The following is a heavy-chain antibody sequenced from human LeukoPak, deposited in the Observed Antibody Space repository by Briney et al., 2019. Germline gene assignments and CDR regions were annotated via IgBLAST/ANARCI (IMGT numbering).Heavy chain of an antibody. CDR3: ARDPIVQAGYYYGMDV. V-gene: IGHV1-2*02. Sequence: ASVKVSCKASGYTFTGYYLHWVRQAPGQGLEWMGWINLDSGGRNYAQKFKGRVTMTRDTSITTAYMELSGLRSDDTAVYYCARDPIVQAGYYYGMDVWGQGTTVTVSS. CDR2: INLDSGGR. J-gene: IGHJ6*02. CDR1: GYTFTGYY. D-gene: IGHD2/OR15-2a*01.